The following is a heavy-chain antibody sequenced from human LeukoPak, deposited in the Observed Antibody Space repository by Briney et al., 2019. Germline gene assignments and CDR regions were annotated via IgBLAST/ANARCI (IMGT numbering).Heavy chain of an antibody. J-gene: IGHJ6*02. CDR1: GFTFGNYW. Sequence: GGSLRLSCAASGFTFGNYWMHWVRQTPGEGLVCVSLIKGDGSSTTYADSVKGRFTISRDNAKNTVYLQMNSLRAEDTAVYYCARGNYHAMDVWGQGTTVTVSS. V-gene: IGHV3-74*01. CDR2: IKGDGSST. CDR3: ARGNYHAMDV.